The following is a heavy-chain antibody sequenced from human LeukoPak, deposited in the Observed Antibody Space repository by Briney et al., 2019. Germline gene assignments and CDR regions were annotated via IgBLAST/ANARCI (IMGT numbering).Heavy chain of an antibody. J-gene: IGHJ4*02. D-gene: IGHD3-3*01. CDR2: INPSGGST. Sequence: GASVKVSCKASGYTFTSYYMHWVRQAPGQGLEWMGIINPSGGSTSYAQKFQGRVTMTRNTSISTAYMELSSLRSEDTAVYYCARTPPSPTYYDFWSGYHGYFDYWGQGTLVTVSS. V-gene: IGHV1-46*01. CDR3: ARTPPSPTYYDFWSGYHGYFDY. CDR1: GYTFTSYY.